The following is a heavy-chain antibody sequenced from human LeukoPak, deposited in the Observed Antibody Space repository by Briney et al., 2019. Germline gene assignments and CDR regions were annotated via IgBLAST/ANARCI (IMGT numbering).Heavy chain of an antibody. J-gene: IGHJ4*02. V-gene: IGHV1-2*02. CDR1: GYTFTGYY. CDR2: INPNSGDT. D-gene: IGHD6-19*01. Sequence: ASVKVSCKASGYTFTGYYIHWVRQAPGQGLEWMGWINPNSGDTNYAQKFQGRVTMTRDTSISTAYMELTRLRSDDTAVYYCAREPFSSGWDYWGQGTLVTVSS. CDR3: AREPFSSGWDY.